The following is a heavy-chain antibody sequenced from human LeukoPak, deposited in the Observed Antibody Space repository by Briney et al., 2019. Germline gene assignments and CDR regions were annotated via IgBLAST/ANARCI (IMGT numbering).Heavy chain of an antibody. CDR2: ISGSGGST. D-gene: IGHD2/OR15-2a*01. V-gene: IGHV3-23*01. CDR1: GFTFSSYA. J-gene: IGHJ4*02. CDR3: AKDRAASPARGFYYFDY. Sequence: GGSLRLSCAASGFTFSSYAMSWVRQAPGKGLEGVPAISGSGGSTYYADSVMGRFTISRDNSKNTLYLQMNSLRAEDTAVYYCAKDRAASPARGFYYFDYWGQGTLVTVSS.